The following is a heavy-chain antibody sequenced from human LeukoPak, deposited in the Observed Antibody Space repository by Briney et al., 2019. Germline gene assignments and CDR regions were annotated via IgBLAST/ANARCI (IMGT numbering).Heavy chain of an antibody. J-gene: IGHJ5*02. CDR3: AKDFCSGGSCYSYGS. CDR2: ISYGGSNK. V-gene: IGHV3-30*18. CDR1: GFTFSSYG. D-gene: IGHD2-15*01. Sequence: GGSLRLSCAASGFTFSSYGMHWVRQAPGKGLEWVAVISYGGSNKYYADSVKGRFTISRDNSKNTLYLQMNSLRAEDTAVYYCAKDFCSGGSCYSYGSWGQGTLVTVSS.